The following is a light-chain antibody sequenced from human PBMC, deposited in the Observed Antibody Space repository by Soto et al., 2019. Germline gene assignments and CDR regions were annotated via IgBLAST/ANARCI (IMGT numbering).Light chain of an antibody. Sequence: QSVLTQPPSASGSPGQSVTISCTGTSSDIGGYNSVSWYQQHPGKAPKLMIYEVNKRPLGVPERFSGSKSGNTASLTVSGLQADDEADYYCCSSAGTNIFVLFGGGTKLTVL. CDR3: CSSAGTNIFVL. CDR2: EVN. J-gene: IGLJ3*02. CDR1: SSDIGGYNS. V-gene: IGLV2-8*01.